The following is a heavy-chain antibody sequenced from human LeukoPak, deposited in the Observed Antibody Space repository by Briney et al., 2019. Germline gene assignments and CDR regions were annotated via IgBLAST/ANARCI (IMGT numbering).Heavy chain of an antibody. J-gene: IGHJ5*02. Sequence: SQTLSLTCAISGDSVSSNSVTWNWIRQSPSRGLEWLGRTYYRSTWYNDYAVSVRGQITVNPDTSKNQFSLHLNSVTPEDTAVYYCARRLTQYDCFDPWGQGILVIVSS. CDR1: GDSVSSNSVT. CDR3: ARRLTQYDCFDP. D-gene: IGHD2-2*01. V-gene: IGHV6-1*01. CDR2: TYYRSTWYN.